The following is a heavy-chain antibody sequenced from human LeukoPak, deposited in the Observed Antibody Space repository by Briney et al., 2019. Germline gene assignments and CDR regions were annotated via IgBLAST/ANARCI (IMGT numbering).Heavy chain of an antibody. CDR3: VRDLGQNFDY. Sequence: ASVKVSCKASGYTFTAYAMHWVRQAPGQRLEWMGGINAGNGNTKYSQKFQGRVTITRNTSANIAYMELSSLRSEDTAVYYCVRDLGQNFDYWGQGTLVIVSS. CDR1: GYTFTAYA. V-gene: IGHV1-3*01. J-gene: IGHJ4*02. CDR2: INAGNGNT.